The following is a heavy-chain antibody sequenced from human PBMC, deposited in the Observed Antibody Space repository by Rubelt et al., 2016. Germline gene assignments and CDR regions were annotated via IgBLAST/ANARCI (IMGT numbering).Heavy chain of an antibody. Sequence: QVQLVQSGAEVKKPGASVKVSCKASGYSFSTSDINWVRQGTGQGLEWMGWMNPNTGNTGYAQKFQGRVTMTSNNSISTASLYLSSLRSEDTAVYYCARGVIWGQGTLVAVSS. CDR2: MNPNTGNT. J-gene: IGHJ4*02. D-gene: IGHD3-10*01. V-gene: IGHV1-8*01. CDR1: GYSFSTSD. CDR3: ARGVI.